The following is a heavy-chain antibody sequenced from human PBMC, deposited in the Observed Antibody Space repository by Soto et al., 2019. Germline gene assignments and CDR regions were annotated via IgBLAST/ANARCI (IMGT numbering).Heavy chain of an antibody. CDR1: GFTFSSYA. J-gene: IGHJ6*02. V-gene: IGHV3-23*01. Sequence: EVQLLESGGGLVQPGGSLRLSCAASGFTFSSYAMSWVRQAPGKGLEWVSAISGSGGSTYYADSVKGRFTISRDNSKNTLYLQMNSLRAEDTAVYYCAKSIAAAGSYYYYGMDVWGQGTTVTVSS. CDR3: AKSIAAAGSYYYYGMDV. D-gene: IGHD6-13*01. CDR2: ISGSGGST.